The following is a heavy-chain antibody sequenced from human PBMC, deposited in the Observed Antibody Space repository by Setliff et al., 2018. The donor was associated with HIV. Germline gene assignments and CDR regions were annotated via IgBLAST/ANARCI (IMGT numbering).Heavy chain of an antibody. Sequence: ASVKVSCKASGYTFTSYFMHWVRQAPGQRLECVGWINPGNGNTEYSQNFQGRVTISRDTSANIVYMELSSLRFEDTAVYYCARERTSNGWVTFDSWGQGTPVTVSS. CDR1: GYTFTSYF. CDR3: ARERTSNGWVTFDS. V-gene: IGHV1-3*01. D-gene: IGHD6-19*01. J-gene: IGHJ4*02. CDR2: INPGNGNT.